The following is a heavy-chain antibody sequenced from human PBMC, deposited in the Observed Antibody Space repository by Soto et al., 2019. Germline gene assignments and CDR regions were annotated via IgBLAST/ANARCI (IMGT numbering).Heavy chain of an antibody. CDR1: GFTFDDYA. J-gene: IGHJ6*03. D-gene: IGHD3-10*01. CDR3: AKDISVRGVTDYYYYMDV. CDR2: ISWNSGSI. V-gene: IGHV3-9*01. Sequence: GGSLRLSCAASGFTFDDYAMHWVRQAPGKGLEWVSGISWNSGSIGYADSVKGRFTISRDNAKNSLYLQMNSLRAEDTALYYCAKDISVRGVTDYYYYMDVWGKGTTVTVSS.